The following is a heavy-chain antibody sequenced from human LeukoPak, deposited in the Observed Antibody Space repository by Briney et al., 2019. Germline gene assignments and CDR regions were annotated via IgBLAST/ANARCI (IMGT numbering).Heavy chain of an antibody. CDR2: ISGSGGST. Sequence: PGGSLRLSCAASGFTFSNYAMSWVRQAPGKGLEWVSVISGSGGSTYYADSVKGRFTISRDNSKNTLYLQMNSLRAEDTAVYYCAKDYASDMATAPLDYWGQGTLVTVSS. CDR3: AKDYASDMATAPLDY. V-gene: IGHV3-23*01. CDR1: GFTFSNYA. D-gene: IGHD5-24*01. J-gene: IGHJ4*02.